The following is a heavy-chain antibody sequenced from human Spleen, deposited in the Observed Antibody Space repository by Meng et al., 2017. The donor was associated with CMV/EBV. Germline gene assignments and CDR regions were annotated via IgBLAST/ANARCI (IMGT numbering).Heavy chain of an antibody. CDR1: GGSISSYY. CDR2: IYYSGST. D-gene: IGHD1-1*01. Sequence: SETLSLTCTVSGGSISSYYWSWIRQPPGKGLEWIGYIYYSGSTNYNPSLKSRVTISVDTSKNQFSLKLSSVTAADTAMYHCARNLEMGWFDPWGQGTLVTVSS. V-gene: IGHV4-59*01. J-gene: IGHJ5*02. CDR3: ARNLEMGWFDP.